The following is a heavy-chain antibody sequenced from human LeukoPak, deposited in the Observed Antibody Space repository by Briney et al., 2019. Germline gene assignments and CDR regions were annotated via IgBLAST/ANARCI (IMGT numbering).Heavy chain of an antibody. CDR1: GFTFSSYE. Sequence: PGGSLRLSCAASGFTFSSYEMNWVRQAPGQGLEWVSYISSSGSTIYYADSVKGRFTISRDNSKNTLYLQMNSLRAEDTAVYYCAKELAGSYLDYWGQGTLVTVSS. CDR2: ISSSGSTI. V-gene: IGHV3-48*03. J-gene: IGHJ4*02. D-gene: IGHD3-10*01. CDR3: AKELAGSYLDY.